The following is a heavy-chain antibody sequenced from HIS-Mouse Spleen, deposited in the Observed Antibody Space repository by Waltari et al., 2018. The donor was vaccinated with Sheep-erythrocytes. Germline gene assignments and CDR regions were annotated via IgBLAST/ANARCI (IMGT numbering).Heavy chain of an antibody. CDR3: ARDSTSDAFDI. J-gene: IGHJ3*02. V-gene: IGHV3-21*01. CDR2: IISSSSII. Sequence: EVQLVESGGGLVKPGGSLRLSCAASGFTFSSYSMNWVRQAPGKGLDWVSSIISSSSIIYYAESVKGRFTISRDNAKNSLYLQMNSLRAEDTAVYYCARDSTSDAFDIWGQGTMVTVSS. CDR1: GFTFSSYS. D-gene: IGHD6-6*01.